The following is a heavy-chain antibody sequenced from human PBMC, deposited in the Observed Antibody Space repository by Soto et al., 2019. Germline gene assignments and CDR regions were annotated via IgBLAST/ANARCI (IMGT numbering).Heavy chain of an antibody. CDR2: ISGSGGST. Sequence: GALRLSCAASGFTFSSYAMSWVRQAPGKGLEWVSAISGSGGSTYYADSVKGRFTISRDNSKNTLYLQMNSLRAEDTAVYYCAKGYCSGGSCHRWFDPWGQGTLVTVSS. D-gene: IGHD2-15*01. CDR3: AKGYCSGGSCHRWFDP. CDR1: GFTFSSYA. J-gene: IGHJ5*02. V-gene: IGHV3-23*01.